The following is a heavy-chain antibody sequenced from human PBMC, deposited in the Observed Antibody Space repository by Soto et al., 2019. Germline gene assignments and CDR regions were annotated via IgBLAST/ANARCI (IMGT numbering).Heavy chain of an antibody. CDR2: VHHSWGS. Sequence: QVQLQESGPGLVKPSETLSLSCTVSGGSISSYYWSWFRQSPGKRMEWIGYVHHSWGSSYNPSLQSRGAMSLATSKGQFSRKVTSVAAADTAVYYCARQGFGPLHGLVDVWGKGTTVTVSS. D-gene: IGHD3-10*01. J-gene: IGHJ6*04. CDR1: GGSISSYY. CDR3: ARQGFGPLHGLVDV. V-gene: IGHV4-59*08.